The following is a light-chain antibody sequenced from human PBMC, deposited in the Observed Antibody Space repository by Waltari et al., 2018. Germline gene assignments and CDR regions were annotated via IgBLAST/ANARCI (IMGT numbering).Light chain of an antibody. CDR1: SLRTYS. J-gene: IGLJ2*01. CDR2: GQT. V-gene: IGLV3-19*01. CDR3: TSRDISGDVV. Sequence: SSELTQDPAVSVALGQTVRITCQGDSLRTYSGSGCRQKPGQAPVLVIYGQTNRPSGIPDRFSASSSGNTASLTITGAQAEDEAHYYCTSRDISGDVVFGGGTKLTVL.